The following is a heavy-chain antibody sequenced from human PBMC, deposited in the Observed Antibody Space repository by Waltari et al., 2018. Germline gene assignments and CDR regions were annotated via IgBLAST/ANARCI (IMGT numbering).Heavy chain of an antibody. J-gene: IGHJ3*02. CDR2: SRSEANSYAT. D-gene: IGHD1-1*01. CDR3: TRSGTTTVAFDI. CDR1: GITFSDSS. V-gene: IGHV3-73*01. Sequence: EVQLVDSGGDLVQPGGSLKLSCAASGITFSDSSIPWGRQAPGKGLEWVGRSRSEANSYATAFAASVNGRFTIVRDDSKKTAYLQMNTLMSEDTALYYCTRSGTTTVAFDIWGQGTMVTVSS.